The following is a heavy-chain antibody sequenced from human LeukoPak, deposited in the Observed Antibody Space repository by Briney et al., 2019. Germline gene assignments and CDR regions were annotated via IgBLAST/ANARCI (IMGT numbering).Heavy chain of an antibody. D-gene: IGHD1-26*01. V-gene: IGHV3-64*01. J-gene: IGHJ4*02. CDR2: ISSNGGST. CDR1: GFTFSSYA. Sequence: GGSLRLSCAASGFTFSSYAMHWVRQAPGKGLEYVSVISSNGGSTYYANSVKGRFSISRDNSKNTLYLQMGSLRAEDMAVYYCARGLGGSHGSDYWGQGTLVTVSS. CDR3: ARGLGGSHGSDY.